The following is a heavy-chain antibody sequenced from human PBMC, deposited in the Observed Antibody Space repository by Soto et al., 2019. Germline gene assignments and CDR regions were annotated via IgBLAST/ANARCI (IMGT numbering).Heavy chain of an antibody. V-gene: IGHV4-59*01. D-gene: IGHD3-16*01. CDR3: ARGVDYYATSGYFSFDS. CDR2: VHYSGST. J-gene: IGHJ4*02. CDR1: GGSFHNFY. Sequence: SQTLPVTGNLSGGSFHNFYWLWILQPPGKGLEWVGHVHYSGSTNYSPSLNSRATISLDTSRSQLSLKLRSVTAADTAMYFCARGVDYYATSGYFSFDSWGQGIPVTVSS.